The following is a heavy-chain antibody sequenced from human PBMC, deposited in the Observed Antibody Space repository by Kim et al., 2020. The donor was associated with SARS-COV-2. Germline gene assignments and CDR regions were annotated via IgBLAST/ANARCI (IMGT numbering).Heavy chain of an antibody. CDR2: ISGSGGST. V-gene: IGHV3-23*01. Sequence: GGSLRHSCAASGFTFSSYAMSWVRQAPGKGLEWVSAISGSGGSTYYADSVKGRFTISRDNSKNTLYLQMNSLRAEDTAVYYCAKSKNINYGSGNPDYWGQGTLVTVSS. D-gene: IGHD3-10*01. CDR3: AKSKNINYGSGNPDY. J-gene: IGHJ4*02. CDR1: GFTFSSYA.